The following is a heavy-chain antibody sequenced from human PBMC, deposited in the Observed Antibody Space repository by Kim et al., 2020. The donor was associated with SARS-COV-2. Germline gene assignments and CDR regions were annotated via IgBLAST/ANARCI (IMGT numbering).Heavy chain of an antibody. J-gene: IGHJ4*02. CDR3: ARRGPTGTFDH. CDR2: IYPGDSDT. D-gene: IGHD1-1*01. CDR1: GYTFFSYS. Sequence: GESLKISCKGSGYTFFSYSIAWVRQMPGKGLEWMGSIYPGDSDTTYSPSFQGQVTFSADRSISTAYLQRRTLKASDTATYYCARRGPTGTFDHCGQGTLV. V-gene: IGHV5-51*01.